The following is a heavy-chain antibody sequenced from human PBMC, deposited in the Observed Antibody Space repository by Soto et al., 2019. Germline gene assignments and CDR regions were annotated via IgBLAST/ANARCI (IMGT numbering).Heavy chain of an antibody. CDR1: GFTFSSYS. Sequence: GGSLRLSCAASGFTFSSYSMNWVRQAPGKGLEWVSSISSSSSYIYYADSVKGRFTISRDNANNSLYLQMNSLRAEDTAVYYCERVESRTTPAALLWLRKYYYYYGIDVWGQGTKVT. J-gene: IGHJ6*02. D-gene: IGHD2-2*01. CDR2: ISSSSSYI. V-gene: IGHV3-21*01. CDR3: ERVESRTTPAALLWLRKYYYYYGIDV.